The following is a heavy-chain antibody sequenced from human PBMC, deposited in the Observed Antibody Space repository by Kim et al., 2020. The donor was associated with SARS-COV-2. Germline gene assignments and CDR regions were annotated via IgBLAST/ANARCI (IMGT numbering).Heavy chain of an antibody. CDR2: IYHSGST. CDR1: GGSISSSNW. CDR3: ARGGYSGYDFGLSALVDY. V-gene: IGHV4-4*02. Sequence: SETLSLTCAVSGGSISSSNWWSWVRQPPGKGLEWIGEIYHSGSTNYNPSLKSRVTISVDKSKNQFSLKLSSVTAADTAVYYCARGGYSGYDFGLSALVDYWGQGTLVTVSS. D-gene: IGHD5-12*01. J-gene: IGHJ4*02.